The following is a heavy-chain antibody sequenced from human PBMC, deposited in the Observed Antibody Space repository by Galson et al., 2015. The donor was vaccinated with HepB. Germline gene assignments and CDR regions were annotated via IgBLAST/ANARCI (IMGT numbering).Heavy chain of an antibody. Sequence: SVKVSCKVSGYTLTELSMHWVRQAPGKGLEWMGGFGPEDGETIYAQKFQGRVTMTEDTSTDTAYMELSSLRSEDTAVYYCATATYYYGSGTPPLFDYWGQGTLVTVSS. J-gene: IGHJ4*02. V-gene: IGHV1-24*01. CDR3: ATATYYYGSGTPPLFDY. CDR2: FGPEDGET. D-gene: IGHD3-10*01. CDR1: GYTLTELS.